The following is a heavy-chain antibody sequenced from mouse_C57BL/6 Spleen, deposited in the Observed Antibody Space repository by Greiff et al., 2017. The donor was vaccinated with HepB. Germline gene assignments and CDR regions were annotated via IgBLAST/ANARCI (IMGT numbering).Heavy chain of an antibody. CDR3: ERGTTPRYDDY. D-gene: IGHD2-14*01. V-gene: IGHV1-52*01. Sequence: QVQLQQPGAELVRPGSSVKLSCKASGYTFTSYWMHWVKQRPIQGLEWIGNIYPSDSETHYNQKFKVKATLTVDKSSSTAYMQLRSLTSKDSAVYYCERGTTPRYDDYWGQGTTLTVSS. CDR1: GYTFTSYW. CDR2: IYPSDSET. J-gene: IGHJ2*01.